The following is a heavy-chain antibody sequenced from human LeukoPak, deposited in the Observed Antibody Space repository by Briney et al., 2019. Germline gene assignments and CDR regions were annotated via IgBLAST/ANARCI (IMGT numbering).Heavy chain of an antibody. CDR3: ARVGYYDSSGYRLAARAFDI. D-gene: IGHD3-22*01. J-gene: IGHJ3*02. CDR1: GGTFSSYA. CDR2: IIPIFGTA. Sequence: SVKVSCKAPGGTFSSYAISWVRQAPGQGLEWMGGIIPIFGTANYAQKFQGRVTITADESTSTAYMELSSLRSEDTAVYYCARVGYYDSSGYRLAARAFDIWGQGTMVTVSS. V-gene: IGHV1-69*13.